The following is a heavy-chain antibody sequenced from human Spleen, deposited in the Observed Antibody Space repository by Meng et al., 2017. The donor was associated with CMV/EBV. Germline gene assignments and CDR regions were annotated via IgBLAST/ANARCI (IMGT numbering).Heavy chain of an antibody. J-gene: IGHJ4*02. CDR1: GFTLNSYE. D-gene: IGHD1-1*01. Sequence: GESLKISCAASGFTLNSYENNWVRQAPGKGLEWVAYISGSGSIRHYADSVKGRFTISRDNDKNSLYLQMNSLRAEDTAVYYCAKGGWNDFISNWGQGTLVTVSS. CDR3: AKGGWNDFISN. CDR2: ISGSGSIR. V-gene: IGHV3-48*03.